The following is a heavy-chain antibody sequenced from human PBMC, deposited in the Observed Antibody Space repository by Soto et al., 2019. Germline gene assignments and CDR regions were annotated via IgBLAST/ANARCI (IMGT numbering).Heavy chain of an antibody. D-gene: IGHD3-22*01. J-gene: IGHJ3*02. CDR1: VFTYRHSE. Sequence: PGGSLKRSCAHYVFTYRHSEMNWGRHAQVKELSRNFFISSSGGATFYGDSVKVRVTISRDNARSSLYLQMNSLRAEDTAVYYCASRGLGYDYDSGGYGVSLDGFDIWGPGPTVTV. CDR3: ASRGLGYDYDSGGYGVSLDGFDI. CDR2: ISSSGGAT. V-gene: IGHV3-48*03.